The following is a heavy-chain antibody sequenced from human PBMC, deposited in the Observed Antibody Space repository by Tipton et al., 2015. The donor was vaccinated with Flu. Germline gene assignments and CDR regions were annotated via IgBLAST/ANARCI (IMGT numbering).Heavy chain of an antibody. V-gene: IGHV4-38-2*02. CDR3: AREGSYSNPD. J-gene: IGHJ4*02. CDR2: SHHTGST. D-gene: IGHD4-11*01. CDR1: GDSIGGAYY. Sequence: TLSLTCSVSGDSIGGAYYWGWIRQPPGKGLEWIGNSHHTGSTYRNPSLKSRVTISVDTSKNQFSLRLRSVSAADTAVYYCAREGSYSNPDWGQGTLVTVSS.